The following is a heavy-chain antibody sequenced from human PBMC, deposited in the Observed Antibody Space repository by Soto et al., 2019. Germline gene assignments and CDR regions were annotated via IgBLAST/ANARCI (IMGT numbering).Heavy chain of an antibody. V-gene: IGHV3-23*01. CDR2: IDTSGGST. D-gene: IGHD3-9*01. CDR1: GFTFSNYA. J-gene: IGHJ4*02. CDR3: ARDPSTGPADY. Sequence: GGSLRLSCAASGFTFSNYALNWVRQSPGKGLEWVSTIDTSGGSTHYSDSVKGRFAVSRDNSKNTLYLHMISLRDEDTATYYCARDPSTGPADYWGQGTLVTVSS.